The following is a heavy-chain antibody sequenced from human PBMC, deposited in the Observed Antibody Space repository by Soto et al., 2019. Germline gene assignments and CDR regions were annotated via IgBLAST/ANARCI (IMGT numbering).Heavy chain of an antibody. V-gene: IGHV3-9*02. Sequence: EVQLVESWGGLVQHGRSLRLTCAVSGITSDDYAMHWVRQAPGNGLGWVSGISWNSGSIGYADSVKGRFTISSDTAKNSLYRQMTGLRAEDTALYYWASSELWSGPFAYWGQGTLVTVSS. CDR1: GITSDDYA. J-gene: IGHJ4*02. CDR3: ASSELWSGPFAY. CDR2: ISWNSGSI. D-gene: IGHD3-16*01.